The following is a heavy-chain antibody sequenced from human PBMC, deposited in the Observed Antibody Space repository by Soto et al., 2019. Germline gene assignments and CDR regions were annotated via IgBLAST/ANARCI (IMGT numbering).Heavy chain of an antibody. Sequence: QVHLAESGGGVVQPGRPLRLSCAASGFTFGNFGMHWVRQAPGKGLEWVAVIWYDGGNIHYADSVQGRFTISRDNSNNTLYLQMNSLRAEDTAVYYCARGRSDYSNYYLDYWGQGTLVTVSS. CDR3: ARGRSDYSNYYLDY. V-gene: IGHV3-33*01. J-gene: IGHJ4*02. CDR2: IWYDGGNI. CDR1: GFTFGNFG. D-gene: IGHD4-4*01.